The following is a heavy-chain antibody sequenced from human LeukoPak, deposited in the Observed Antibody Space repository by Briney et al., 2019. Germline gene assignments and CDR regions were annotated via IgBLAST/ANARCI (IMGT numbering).Heavy chain of an antibody. CDR3: ARALGYCSGGSCTRGYNWFDP. Sequence: SETLSLTCTVSGGSISSSDYYWGWIRQPPGKGLEWIGSIYYGGSTYYNPSLKSRVTISVDTSINQFSLKLSFVTTADTAVYYCARALGYCSGGSCTRGYNWFDPWGQGTLVTVPS. J-gene: IGHJ5*02. CDR2: IYYGGST. CDR1: GGSISSSDYY. D-gene: IGHD2-15*01. V-gene: IGHV4-39*01.